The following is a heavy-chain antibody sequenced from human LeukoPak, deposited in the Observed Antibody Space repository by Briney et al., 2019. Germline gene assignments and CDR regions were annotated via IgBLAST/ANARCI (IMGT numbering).Heavy chain of an antibody. Sequence: PGGSLRLSCAASGFTFSSYAMSWVRQAPGKGLEWVSAISGSGGSTYYADSVKGRFTISRDNSKSTLYLQMNSLRAEDTAVYYCAKDISGWYGSFAFDIWGQGTMVTVSS. CDR1: GFTFSSYA. D-gene: IGHD6-19*01. J-gene: IGHJ3*02. CDR2: ISGSGGST. V-gene: IGHV3-23*01. CDR3: AKDISGWYGSFAFDI.